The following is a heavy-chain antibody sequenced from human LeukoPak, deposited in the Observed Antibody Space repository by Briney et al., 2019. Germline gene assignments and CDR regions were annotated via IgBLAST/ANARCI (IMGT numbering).Heavy chain of an antibody. Sequence: PGGSLRLSCAASGFTFSSYGMHWVRQAPGKGLEWVAFIRYDGSNKYYADSVKGRFTISRDNSKNTLYLQMNSLRAEDTAVYYCAKDRCSSTSCYIADYWGQGTLVTVSS. CDR2: IRYDGSNK. CDR3: AKDRCSSTSCYIADY. V-gene: IGHV3-30*02. CDR1: GFTFSSYG. J-gene: IGHJ4*02. D-gene: IGHD2-2*02.